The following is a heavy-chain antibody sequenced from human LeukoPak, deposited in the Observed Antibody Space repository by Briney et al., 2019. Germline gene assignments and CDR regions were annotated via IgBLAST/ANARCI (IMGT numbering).Heavy chain of an antibody. CDR1: GGTFSSYA. CDR3: ARDLFKRYYDSSGYYQLYYYGMDV. J-gene: IGHJ6*02. D-gene: IGHD3-22*01. CDR2: IIPIFGTA. V-gene: IGHV1-69*13. Sequence: SVKVSCKASGGTFSSYAVSWVRQAPGQGLGCMGGIIPIFGTADYAQKFQGRVTITADESTCTAYMELSSLRSEDTAVYYCARDLFKRYYDSSGYYQLYYYGMDVWGQGTTVTVSS.